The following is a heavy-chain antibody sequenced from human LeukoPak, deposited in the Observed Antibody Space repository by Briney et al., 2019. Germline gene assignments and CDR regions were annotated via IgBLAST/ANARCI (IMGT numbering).Heavy chain of an antibody. D-gene: IGHD3-10*01. CDR1: EFTFRGYA. Sequence: GGSLRLSCAASEFTFRGYAVHWVRQAPGKGLEWVAVISYDGTNKYYADSVKGRFTISRDNSKNTLSLQMSSLTPEDTAVYYCGRDRSLRSFGELFLWGQGTLVTVSS. CDR3: GRDRSLRSFGELFL. CDR2: ISYDGTNK. V-gene: IGHV3-30*15. J-gene: IGHJ4*02.